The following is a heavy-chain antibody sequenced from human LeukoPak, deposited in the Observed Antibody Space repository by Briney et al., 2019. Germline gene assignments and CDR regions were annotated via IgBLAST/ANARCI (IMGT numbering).Heavy chain of an antibody. CDR2: ISGSGGST. D-gene: IGHD5-18*01. Sequence: GGSLRLSCAASGFTVSSNYMSWVRQAPGKGLEWVSAISGSGGSTYYADSVKGRFTISRDNSKNTLYLQMNSLRAEDTAVYYCAKEEIQLYTTDYWGQGTLVTVSS. CDR3: AKEEIQLYTTDY. V-gene: IGHV3-23*01. CDR1: GFTVSSNY. J-gene: IGHJ4*02.